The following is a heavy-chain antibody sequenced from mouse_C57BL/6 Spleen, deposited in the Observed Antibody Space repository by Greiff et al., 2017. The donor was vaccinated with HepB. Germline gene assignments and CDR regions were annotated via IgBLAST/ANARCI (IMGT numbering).Heavy chain of an antibody. J-gene: IGHJ2*01. V-gene: IGHV1-7*01. CDR1: GYTFTSYW. CDR2: INPSSGYT. CDR3: ASRSSKNGYEDY. D-gene: IGHD2-2*01. Sequence: VQLQQSGAELAKPGASVKLSCKASGYTFTSYWMHWVKQRPGQGLEWIGYINPSSGYTKYTQKFKDKATLTADKSSSTAYMQLSSLTYEDSAVYYCASRSSKNGYEDYWGQGTTLTVAS.